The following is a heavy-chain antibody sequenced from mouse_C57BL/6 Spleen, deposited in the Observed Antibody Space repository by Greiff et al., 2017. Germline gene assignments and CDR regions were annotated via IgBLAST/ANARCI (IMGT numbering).Heavy chain of an antibody. Sequence: QVQLQQPGAELVRPGSSVKLSCKASGYTFPSYWMDWVKQRPGQGLEWIGNIYPSDSETHYNQKFKDKATLTVDKSSSTAYMQLISLTSEDSAGYYCARRRPMTVFDYWGQGTTLTVSS. D-gene: IGHD6-5*01. CDR3: ARRRPMTVFDY. V-gene: IGHV1-61*01. J-gene: IGHJ2*01. CDR1: GYTFPSYW. CDR2: IYPSDSET.